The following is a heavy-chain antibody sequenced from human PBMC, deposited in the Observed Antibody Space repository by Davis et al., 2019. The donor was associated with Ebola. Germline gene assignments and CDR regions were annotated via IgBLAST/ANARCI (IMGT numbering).Heavy chain of an antibody. J-gene: IGHJ3*02. CDR2: IYPSDSDT. Sequence: PGGSLRLSCKGSGYSFTSYWIGWVRQMPGKGLEWMGIIYPSDSDTRYSPSFQGQVTISADKSISTAYLQWSSLKASDTAMYNCARQYGEDAFDIWGQGTMVTVSS. CDR1: GYSFTSYW. CDR3: ARQYGEDAFDI. V-gene: IGHV5-51*01. D-gene: IGHD3-10*01.